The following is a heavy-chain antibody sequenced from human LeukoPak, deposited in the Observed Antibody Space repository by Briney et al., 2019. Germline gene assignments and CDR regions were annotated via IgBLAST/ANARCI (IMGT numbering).Heavy chain of an antibody. CDR3: AIRNRIAVALGAFDI. V-gene: IGHV5-51*01. CDR1: GYSFTSYW. D-gene: IGHD6-19*01. CDR2: IYPGDSDT. J-gene: IGHJ3*02. Sequence: GESLKISCKGSGYSFTSYWIGWVRQMPGKGLEWMGIIYPGDSDTRYSPSFQGQVTISADKSISTAYLQWSSLKASDTAMYYRAIRNRIAVALGAFDIWGQGTMVTVSS.